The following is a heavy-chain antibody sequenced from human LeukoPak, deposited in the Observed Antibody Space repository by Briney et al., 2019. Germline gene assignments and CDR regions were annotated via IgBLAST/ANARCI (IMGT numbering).Heavy chain of an antibody. CDR1: GGSISSYY. CDR2: IYSSGST. J-gene: IGHJ4*02. Sequence: SETLSLTCTVSGGSISSYYWSWIRQPPGKGLEWIGYIYSSGSTDYNPSLKGRVTISVDSSKNQFSLNLTSVTAADTAVYYRSRHAYYNPQDYFDSWGQGSLVTVSS. V-gene: IGHV4-59*08. CDR3: SRHAYYNPQDYFDS. D-gene: IGHD4/OR15-4a*01.